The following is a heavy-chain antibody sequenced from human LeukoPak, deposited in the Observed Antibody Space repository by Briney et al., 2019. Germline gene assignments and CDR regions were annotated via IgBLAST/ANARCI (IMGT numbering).Heavy chain of an antibody. CDR2: MNPNSGNT. Sequence: ASVTVSCKASGYTFTSYDINWVRQAPGQGLEWMGWMNPNSGNTGYAQKFQGGVTMTRNTSISTAYMELSSLRSEDTAVYYCARDHTKLLRFLEWLRGPRFDYWGQGTLVTVSS. V-gene: IGHV1-8*01. D-gene: IGHD3-3*01. CDR1: GYTFTSYD. CDR3: ARDHTKLLRFLEWLRGPRFDY. J-gene: IGHJ4*02.